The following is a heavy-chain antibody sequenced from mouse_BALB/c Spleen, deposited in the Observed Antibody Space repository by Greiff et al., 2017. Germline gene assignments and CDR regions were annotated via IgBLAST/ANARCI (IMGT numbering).Heavy chain of an antibody. V-gene: IGHV14-4*02. CDR1: GFNIKDYY. Sequence: VQLQQSGAELVRSGASVKLSCTASGFNIKDYYMHWVKQRPEQGLEWIGWIDPENGDTEYAPKFQGKATMTADTSSNTAYLQLSSLTSEDTAVYYCKTSQTGAGWGQGTLVTVSA. D-gene: IGHD4-1*01. CDR2: IDPENGDT. CDR3: KTSQTGAG. J-gene: IGHJ3*02.